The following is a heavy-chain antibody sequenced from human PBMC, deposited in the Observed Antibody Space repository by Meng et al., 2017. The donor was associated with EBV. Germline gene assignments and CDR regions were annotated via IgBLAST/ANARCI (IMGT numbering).Heavy chain of an antibody. CDR1: GGSICRSSYY. CDR3: ARVVATIFTNWFDP. D-gene: IGHD5-12*01. J-gene: IGHJ5*02. Sequence: QTQVQESGPGPAKPSETLSLPCTGSGGSICRSSYYWGWIRQPPGKGLEWIGSIYYSGSTYYNPSLKSRVTISVDTSKNQFSLKLSSVTAADTAVYYCARVVATIFTNWFDPWGQGTLVTVSS. V-gene: IGHV4-39*07. CDR2: IYYSGST.